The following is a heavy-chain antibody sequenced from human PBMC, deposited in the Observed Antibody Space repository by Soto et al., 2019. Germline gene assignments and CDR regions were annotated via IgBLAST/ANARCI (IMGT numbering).Heavy chain of an antibody. J-gene: IGHJ4*02. D-gene: IGHD6-25*01. CDR1: RVTFNSYG. V-gene: IGHV3-33*01. CDR2: IWYDGSNK. Sequence: GGSLGLCCAASRVTFNSYGMPWVLHALGKGLEWVAVIWYDGSNKDYADSVKGRVTISRDNSKNTLYLQMNSLRAEDMAVTSCSSDCRRRAAASFSDYRGQAT. CDR3: SSDCRRRAAASFSDY.